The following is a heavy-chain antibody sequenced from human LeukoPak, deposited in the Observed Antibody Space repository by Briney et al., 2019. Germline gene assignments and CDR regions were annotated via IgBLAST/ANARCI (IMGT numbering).Heavy chain of an antibody. CDR2: IWFDASNK. J-gene: IGHJ3*02. CDR1: GFTFSSYA. CDR3: AKGDFGYCSSTSCYREYDAFDI. V-gene: IGHV3-33*06. Sequence: GRSLSLSCAASGFTFSSYAMHWVRQAPGKGRGWVAVIWFDASNKYYADSVTGRFTISRDNSRNTLYLQMNSLRAEDTALYYCAKGDFGYCSSTSCYREYDAFDIWGQGTMVTVSS. D-gene: IGHD2-2*02.